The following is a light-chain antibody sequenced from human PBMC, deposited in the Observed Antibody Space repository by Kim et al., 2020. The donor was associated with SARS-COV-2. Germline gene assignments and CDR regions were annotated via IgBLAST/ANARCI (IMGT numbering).Light chain of an antibody. CDR1: QSVSSY. V-gene: IGKV3-11*01. CDR2: DAS. CDR3: QQRSNWPIT. Sequence: SFSPGERATLSCRASQSVSSYLAWYQQKPGQAPRLLIYDASNRATGIPARFSGSGSGTDFTLTISSLEPEDFAVYYCQQRSNWPITFGQGTRLE. J-gene: IGKJ5*01.